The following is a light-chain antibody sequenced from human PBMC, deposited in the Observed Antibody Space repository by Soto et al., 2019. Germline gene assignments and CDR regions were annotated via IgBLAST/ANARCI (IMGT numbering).Light chain of an antibody. CDR2: EVN. Sequence: QSALTQPPSVSGSPGQSVAISCTGTSSDVGSYNRVSWYQQPPGTAPKVMIYEVNNRPSGVPDRFSGSKPGNTASLTISGLQAEDEADYYCSSYTSSNTYVFGTGTKVTVL. J-gene: IGLJ1*01. V-gene: IGLV2-18*02. CDR3: SSYTSSNTYV. CDR1: SSDVGSYNR.